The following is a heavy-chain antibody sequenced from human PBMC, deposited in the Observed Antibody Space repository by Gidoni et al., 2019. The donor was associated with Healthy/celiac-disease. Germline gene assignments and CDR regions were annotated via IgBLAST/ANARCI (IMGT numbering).Heavy chain of an antibody. J-gene: IGHJ5*02. V-gene: IGHV3-74*01. CDR1: GFTFSSYW. CDR3: ARGVTDYGDVGWFDP. Sequence: EVQLVESGGGLVQPGGSLSFSCAPSGFTFSSYWTHWVRQARGKGLVWVSRMNSDGSSTSYADSVKGRFTISRDNAKNTLDLQMNSLRAEDTAVYYCARGVTDYGDVGWFDPWGQGTLVTVSS. D-gene: IGHD4-17*01. CDR2: MNSDGSST.